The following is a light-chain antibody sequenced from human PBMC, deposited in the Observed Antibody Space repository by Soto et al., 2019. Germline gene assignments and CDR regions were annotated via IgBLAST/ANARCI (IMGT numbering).Light chain of an antibody. CDR1: QSISSW. J-gene: IGKJ2*01. CDR2: KAS. CDR3: QQYHSYPYT. V-gene: IGKV1-5*03. Sequence: DIQMTQSPSTLSASVGDRVTITCRASQSISSWLAWYQQKPGKAPKLLIYKASSLESGVPSRFGGSGSGTEFTTTISSLQPDDFANYYCQQYHSYPYTFGQGTKLEIK.